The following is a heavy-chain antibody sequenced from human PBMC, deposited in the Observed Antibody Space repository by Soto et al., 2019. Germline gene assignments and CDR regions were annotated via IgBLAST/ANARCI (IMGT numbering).Heavy chain of an antibody. D-gene: IGHD2-21*02. Sequence: QITLKESGPTLVKHTQTLTLTCTFSGFSLSTGGVGVGWIRQPPGKALEWLALIYWDDDKRYSPSLKSRLTVTKDPPQNPVVLTMTNMGPVDTATYYCAHSRCGGDCLRSYSSHYYYGMDVWGQGTTVTVSS. CDR1: GFSLSTGGVG. J-gene: IGHJ6*02. CDR2: IYWDDDK. V-gene: IGHV2-5*02. CDR3: AHSRCGGDCLRSYSSHYYYGMDV.